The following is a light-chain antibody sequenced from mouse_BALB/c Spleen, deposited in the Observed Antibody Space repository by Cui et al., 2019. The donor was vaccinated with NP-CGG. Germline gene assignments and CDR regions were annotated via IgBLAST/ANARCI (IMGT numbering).Light chain of an antibody. CDR1: TEAVTTNNY. Sequence: QAVVTQESALTTSPGETVTLTCRSSTEAVTTNNYANWVQEKPDHLFTGLIGGTNNRAPGVPARFSGSLIGDKAVLTITGAQTEDEAIYFCALWYSNHWVFGGGTKLTVL. V-gene: IGLV1*01. CDR3: ALWYSNHWV. CDR2: GTN. J-gene: IGLJ1*01.